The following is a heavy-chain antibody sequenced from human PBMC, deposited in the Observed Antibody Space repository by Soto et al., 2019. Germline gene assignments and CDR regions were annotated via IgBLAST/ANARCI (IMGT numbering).Heavy chain of an antibody. CDR1: GFTFSSYW. J-gene: IGHJ4*02. V-gene: IGHV3-74*01. CDR2: INSDGSST. CDR3: ARSLDGYNFVGDF. D-gene: IGHD5-12*01. Sequence: EVQLVESGGGLVQPGGSLRLSCAASGFTFSSYWMHWVRQASGKGLVWVSRINSDGSSTDYADSVKGRFTISRDNAKNTVYLQKSSLGGEDTAVYFCARSLDGYNFVGDFRAQGTLVTVST.